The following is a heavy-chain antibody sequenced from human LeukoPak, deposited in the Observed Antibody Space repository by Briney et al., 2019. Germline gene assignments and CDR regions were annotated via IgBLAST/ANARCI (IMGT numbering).Heavy chain of an antibody. CDR3: ARSELLWFGKVNSGFDF. CDR1: GGSITSGGYY. J-gene: IGHJ4*02. V-gene: IGHV4-31*03. Sequence: MPSETLSLTCTVSGGSITSGGYYWTWIRQHPGKGLEWIGYIYYSGSTYYNPSLKSRVAISVDTSKNQFSLKLRSVTAADTAVYYCARSELLWFGKVNSGFDFWGQGTLVTVSS. CDR2: IYYSGST. D-gene: IGHD3-10*01.